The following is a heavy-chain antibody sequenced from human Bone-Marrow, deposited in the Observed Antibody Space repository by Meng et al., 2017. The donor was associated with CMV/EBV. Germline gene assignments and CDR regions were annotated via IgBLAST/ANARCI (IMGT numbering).Heavy chain of an antibody. V-gene: IGHV3-48*03. CDR1: GFTFSSYE. D-gene: IGHD3-16*02. CDR3: AREGSFHATDAFDI. CDR2: ISSSGSTI. J-gene: IGHJ3*02. Sequence: GESLKISCAASGFTFSSYEMNWVRQAPGKGLEWVSYISSSGSTIYYADSVKGRFTISRDNAKNSLYLQMNSLRAEDTAVYYCAREGSFHATDAFDIWGQGTRVTVSS.